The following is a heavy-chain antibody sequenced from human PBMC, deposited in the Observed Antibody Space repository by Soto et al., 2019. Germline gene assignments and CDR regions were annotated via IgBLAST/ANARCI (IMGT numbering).Heavy chain of an antibody. D-gene: IGHD2-15*01. V-gene: IGHV1-18*01. CDR3: ARYQIESEGYCSGGSCYSVYYGMDV. CDR2: ISAYNGNT. Sequence: ASVKVSCKASGYTFTSCGISWVRQAPGQGLEWMGWISAYNGNTNYAQKLQGRVTMTTDTSTSTAYMELRSLRSDNTAVYYCARYQIESEGYCSGGSCYSVYYGMDVWGQGTTVTVSS. CDR1: GYTFTSCG. J-gene: IGHJ6*02.